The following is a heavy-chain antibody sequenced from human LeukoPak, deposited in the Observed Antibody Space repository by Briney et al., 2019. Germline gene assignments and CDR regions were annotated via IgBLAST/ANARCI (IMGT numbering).Heavy chain of an antibody. D-gene: IGHD1-26*01. CDR2: INTDGSMT. Sequence: PGGSLRLSCAASGFTFSDYWMHWVRQVPGKGLVWVSRINTDGSMTHYADSVKGRFTVPRDNAKNTLYLQMNSLRVEDMAVYYCARIIVGATGIDYWGQGTLVTVSS. J-gene: IGHJ4*02. CDR3: ARIIVGATGIDY. CDR1: GFTFSDYW. V-gene: IGHV3-74*01.